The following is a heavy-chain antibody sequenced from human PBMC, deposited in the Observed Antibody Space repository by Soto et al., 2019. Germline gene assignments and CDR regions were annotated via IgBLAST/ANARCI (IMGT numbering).Heavy chain of an antibody. V-gene: IGHV6-1*01. D-gene: IGHD6-13*01. CDR2: TYYRSKWYN. CDR3: ARRIAAGRGDWLDP. CDR1: WASFSSNIAA. Sequence: SQPLSLTCFISWASFSSNIAAWNCIRQSPSRGLEWLGRTYYRSKWYNDYAVSVRSRITINPDTSKNQFSLQLNSVTPEDTAVYYCARRIAAGRGDWLDPWGQGTLVTVSS. J-gene: IGHJ5*02.